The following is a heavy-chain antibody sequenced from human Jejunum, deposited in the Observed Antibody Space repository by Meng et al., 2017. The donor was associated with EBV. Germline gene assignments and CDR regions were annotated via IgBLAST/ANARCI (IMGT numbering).Heavy chain of an antibody. J-gene: IGHJ1*01. CDR1: GDSVSGNRAA. CDR3: ARGAYTSTWF. CDR2: TYYRSKWYY. D-gene: IGHD6-13*01. Sequence: VPRKESGTGPVRPSQTPSRTCAISGDSVSGNRAAWHVIRQSPSRGLEWLGRTYYRSKWYYDYAVSVKSRMTINPDTSKNQFSLQLNSVTPEDTAVYYCARGAYTSTWFWGQGTLVTVSS. V-gene: IGHV6-1*01.